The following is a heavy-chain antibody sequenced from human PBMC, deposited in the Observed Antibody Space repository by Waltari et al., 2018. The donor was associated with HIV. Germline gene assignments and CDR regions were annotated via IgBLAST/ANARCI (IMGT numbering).Heavy chain of an antibody. CDR3: AREGNYYGYED. CDR1: GGSMNNYY. D-gene: IGHD3-16*01. V-gene: IGHV4-59*01. J-gene: IGHJ4*02. Sequence: QVQLQESGPGLVKPSETLSLICTVSGGSMNNYYWNWSRQPPGKALEWMGAIYYRGSTNYNPSLKGRVAISVDTSKKQFYLNLRSVTAADTAVYFCAREGNYYGYEDWGQGTLVTVSS. CDR2: IYYRGST.